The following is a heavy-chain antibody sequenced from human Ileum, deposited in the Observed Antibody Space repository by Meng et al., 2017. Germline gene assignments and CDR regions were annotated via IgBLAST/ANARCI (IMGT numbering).Heavy chain of an antibody. CDR1: GFTFSSYG. CDR3: ARNYYDSSGYYYRLDY. Sequence: GESLKISCAASGFTFSSYGMHWVRQALGKGLEWVAVIWYDGSNKYYADSVKGRFTISRDNSKNTLYLQMNSLRAEDTAVYYCARNYYDSSGYYYRLDYWGQGTLVTVSS. J-gene: IGHJ4*02. V-gene: IGHV3-33*01. CDR2: IWYDGSNK. D-gene: IGHD3-22*01.